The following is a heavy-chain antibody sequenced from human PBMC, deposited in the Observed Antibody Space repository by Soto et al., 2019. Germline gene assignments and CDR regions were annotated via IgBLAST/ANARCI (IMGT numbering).Heavy chain of an antibody. CDR1: GGSISSYY. CDR3: ARVSGSGKNDY. J-gene: IGHJ4*02. CDR2: IYYSGST. Sequence: QVQLQESGPGLVKPSETLSLTCTVSGGSISSYYWSWIRQPPGKGLEWIGYIYYSGSTNYNPSLRSXXTXSXXTSKNQFSLKLSSVTAADTAVYYCARVSGSGKNDYWGQGTLVTVSS. V-gene: IGHV4-59*01. D-gene: IGHD3-10*01.